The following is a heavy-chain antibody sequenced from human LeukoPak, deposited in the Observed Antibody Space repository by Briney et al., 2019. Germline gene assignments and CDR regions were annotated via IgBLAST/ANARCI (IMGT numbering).Heavy chain of an antibody. J-gene: IGHJ3*02. CDR1: GFTFSSYW. V-gene: IGHV3-74*01. CDR2: INSDGSST. CDR3: ARDSPRGAFDI. Sequence: GGSLRLSCAASGFTFSSYWMHWVRQAPGKGLVWVSRINSDGSSTSYADSVKGRFAISRDNSKNTLYLQMNSLRAEDTAVYYCARDSPRGAFDIWGQGTMVTVSS.